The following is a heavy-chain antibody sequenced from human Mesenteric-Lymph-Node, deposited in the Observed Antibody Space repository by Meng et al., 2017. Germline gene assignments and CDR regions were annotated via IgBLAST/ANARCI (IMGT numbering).Heavy chain of an antibody. J-gene: IGHJ4*02. V-gene: IGHV4-38-2*02. CDR1: GYSISSGYY. CDR2: IYHSGST. CDR3: ARGGYYYDSSGYYQLDY. D-gene: IGHD3-22*01. Sequence: ESLKISCTVSGYSISSGYYWGWIRQPPGKGLEWIGSIYHSGSTYCNPSLKSRVTISIDTSKNQFSLKLSSVTAADTAVYYCARGGYYYDSSGYYQLDYWGQGTLVTVSS.